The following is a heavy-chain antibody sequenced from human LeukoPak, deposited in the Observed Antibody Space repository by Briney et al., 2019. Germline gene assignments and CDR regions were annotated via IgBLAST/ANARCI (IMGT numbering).Heavy chain of an antibody. CDR3: ARDHSSGWYYYYYGMDV. CDR2: ISAYNGNT. J-gene: IGHJ6*02. Sequence: ASVKVSCKASGYTFTSYGISWVRQAPGQGLEWMGWISAYNGNTNYARKLQGRVTMTTDTSTSTAYMELRSLRSDDTAVYYCARDHSSGWYYYYYGMDVWGQGTTVTVSS. V-gene: IGHV1-18*01. D-gene: IGHD6-19*01. CDR1: GYTFTSYG.